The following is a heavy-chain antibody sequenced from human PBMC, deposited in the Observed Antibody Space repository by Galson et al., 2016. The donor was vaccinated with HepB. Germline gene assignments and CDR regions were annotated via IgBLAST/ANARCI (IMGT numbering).Heavy chain of an antibody. Sequence: TLSLTCTVSGDSISSTFYYWGWIRQPPGKGLEWIGSIFHTGSTNYNPSLKTRVTISVDTSRNQFSLKVNSVTAADTAVYYCARDGAVASISPYNWFDPWGQGTLVTVSS. CDR2: IFHTGST. V-gene: IGHV4-39*07. J-gene: IGHJ5*02. D-gene: IGHD6-19*01. CDR3: ARDGAVASISPYNWFDP. CDR1: GDSISSTFYY.